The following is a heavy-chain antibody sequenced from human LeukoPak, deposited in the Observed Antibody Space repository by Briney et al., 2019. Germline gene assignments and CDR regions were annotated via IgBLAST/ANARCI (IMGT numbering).Heavy chain of an antibody. D-gene: IGHD3-3*01. CDR2: MNPNSGNT. V-gene: IGHV1-8*03. J-gene: IGHJ5*02. CDR3: ARGPHDFWSGTWGNWFDP. Sequence: ASVKVSCKASGYTFTSYDINWVRQATGQGLEWMGWMNPNSGNTGYAQKFQGRVTITRNTSISTAYMELSSLRSEDTAVYYCARGPHDFWSGTWGNWFDPWGQGTLVTVSS. CDR1: GYTFTSYD.